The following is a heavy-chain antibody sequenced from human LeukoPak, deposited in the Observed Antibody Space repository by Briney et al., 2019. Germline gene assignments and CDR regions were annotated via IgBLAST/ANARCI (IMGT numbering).Heavy chain of an antibody. Sequence: SETLSLTCTVSGGSISSSIYYWGWLRQPPGRGREGIGTVYYNGSNYYNPSLKSQVTLSVDTSKSQFSLNLSSVTAPDTAVYYCARHIRGHDAFDIWGQGTMVTVSS. V-gene: IGHV4-39*01. J-gene: IGHJ3*02. CDR3: ARHIRGHDAFDI. D-gene: IGHD2-21*01. CDR2: VYYNGSN. CDR1: GGSISSSIYY.